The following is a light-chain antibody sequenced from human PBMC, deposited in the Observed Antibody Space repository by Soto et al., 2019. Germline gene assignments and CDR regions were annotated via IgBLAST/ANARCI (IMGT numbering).Light chain of an antibody. CDR3: QQYNSYPLT. CDR2: DAS. J-gene: IGKJ4*01. V-gene: IGKV1-5*01. CDR1: QSISSW. Sequence: DIPITQSPSTLSASVRDRVTITCRASQSISSWLAWYQQKPGKAPKLLIYDASSLESGVPSRFSGSGSGTEFTLTISSLQPDDFATYYCQQYNSYPLTFGGGTKVDIK.